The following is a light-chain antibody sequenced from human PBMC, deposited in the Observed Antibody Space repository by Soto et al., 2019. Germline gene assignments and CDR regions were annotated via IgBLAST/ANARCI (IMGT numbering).Light chain of an antibody. V-gene: IGKV3D-11*02. J-gene: IGKJ5*01. CDR1: QSISSS. Sequence: EIVMTQSPATLSVSPGERATLSCRASQSISSSLAWYQQRPGQAPRLLIYGASNRATGIPARFSGSGSGTDFTLTISSLEPEDFAVYYCQQRSNWHTFGQGTRLEIK. CDR2: GAS. CDR3: QQRSNWHT.